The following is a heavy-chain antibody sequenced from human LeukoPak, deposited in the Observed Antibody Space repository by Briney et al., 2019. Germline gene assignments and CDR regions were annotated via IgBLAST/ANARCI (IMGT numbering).Heavy chain of an antibody. D-gene: IGHD3-22*01. CDR3: ARDVDPSSGIALDY. J-gene: IGHJ4*02. Sequence: PGGSLRLSCAASGFTFSSYAMHWVRQAPGKGLEWVAVISYDGSNKYYADSVKGRFTISRDNSKNTLHLQMNSLRAEDTAVYYCARDVDPSSGIALDYWGQGTLVTVSS. CDR1: GFTFSSYA. V-gene: IGHV3-30-3*01. CDR2: ISYDGSNK.